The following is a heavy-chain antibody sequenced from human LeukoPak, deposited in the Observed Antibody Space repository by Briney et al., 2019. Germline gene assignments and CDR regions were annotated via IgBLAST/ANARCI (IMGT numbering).Heavy chain of an antibody. CDR3: ARGKGGGYPYYFDY. CDR2: IYYSGST. J-gene: IGHJ4*02. V-gene: IGHV4-30-4*08. CDR1: VDSISSGDYY. D-gene: IGHD1-26*01. Sequence: SQTLSLTCTVSVDSISSGDYYWSWIRQPPGKGIEWIGYIYYSGSTYYNPSLKSRVTVSVDTSKNQFSLKLSSVTAADTAVYYWARGKGGGYPYYFDYWGQGTLVTVSS.